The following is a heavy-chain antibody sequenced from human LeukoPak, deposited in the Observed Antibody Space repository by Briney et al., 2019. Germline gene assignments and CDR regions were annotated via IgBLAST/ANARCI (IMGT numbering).Heavy chain of an antibody. V-gene: IGHV3-23*01. Sequence: GGSLRLSCAASGFTFSSYAMSWVRQAPGKGLEWVSAISGSGGSTYYADSVKGRFTISRDNSKNTLYLQMNSLRAEDTAVYYCAKGSYSSWYESLDYWGQGTLVTVSS. CDR1: GFTFSSYA. CDR3: AKGSYSSWYESLDY. J-gene: IGHJ4*02. CDR2: ISGSGGST. D-gene: IGHD6-13*01.